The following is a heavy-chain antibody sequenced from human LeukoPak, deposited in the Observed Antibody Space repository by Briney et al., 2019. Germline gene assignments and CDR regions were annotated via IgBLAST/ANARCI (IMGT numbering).Heavy chain of an antibody. CDR2: ISSNSASS. CDR3: ARGTTVLDF. CDR1: ELTFSTSG. D-gene: IGHD1-1*01. Sequence: GGSLRHSCAASELTFSTSGMNWVRQAPEKGLEWISYISSNSASSNYADSVKGRFTISRDNAKNSLYLQMNSLRAEDTAVYYCARGTTVLDFGGQGTPVTVSS. V-gene: IGHV3-48*04. J-gene: IGHJ4*02.